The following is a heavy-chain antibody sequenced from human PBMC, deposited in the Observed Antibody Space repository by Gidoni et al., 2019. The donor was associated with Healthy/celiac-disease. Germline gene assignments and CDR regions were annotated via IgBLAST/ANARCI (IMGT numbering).Heavy chain of an antibody. J-gene: IGHJ3*02. CDR3: ARVLGGTVTTVSWAFDI. CDR1: GGAISSYY. CDR2: IYYSGST. Sequence: QVQLQESGPGLAKPSETRSRTCTVAGGAISSYYWSWIRQPPGKGLQWIGYIYYSGSTNYPPSLQSLVTISVDPSKTPFSLTLSSVPAADPAGYYCARVLGGTVTTVSWAFDIWGHGTMVTVSS. V-gene: IGHV4-59*01. D-gene: IGHD4-17*01.